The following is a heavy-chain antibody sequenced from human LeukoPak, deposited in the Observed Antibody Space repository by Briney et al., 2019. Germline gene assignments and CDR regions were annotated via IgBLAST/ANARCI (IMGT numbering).Heavy chain of an antibody. Sequence: GRSLRLSCAASGFTFSSYGMQWVRQAPGKGLEWVAVIWYDGSNKYYADSVKGRFTISRDNSKNTLYLQMNNLRAEDTAVYYCAKDSVEDILTGYYGYWGQGTLVTVSS. D-gene: IGHD3-9*01. CDR3: AKDSVEDILTGYYGY. J-gene: IGHJ4*02. V-gene: IGHV3-33*06. CDR1: GFTFSSYG. CDR2: IWYDGSNK.